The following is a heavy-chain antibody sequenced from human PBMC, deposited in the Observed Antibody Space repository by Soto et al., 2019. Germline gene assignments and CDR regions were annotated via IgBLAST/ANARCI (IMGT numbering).Heavy chain of an antibody. Sequence: GASVKVSCKASGYTFTSYGISWVRQAPGQGLEWMGWISAYNGNTNYAQKLQGRVTMTTDTSTSTAYMELRSLRSDDTAVYYCVRYGPLGKNYYRDGKDVWSRGTTDTDSS. CDR3: VRYGPLGKNYYRDGKDV. J-gene: IGHJ6*02. V-gene: IGHV1-18*01. CDR2: ISAYNGNT. D-gene: IGHD1-26*01. CDR1: GYTFTSYG.